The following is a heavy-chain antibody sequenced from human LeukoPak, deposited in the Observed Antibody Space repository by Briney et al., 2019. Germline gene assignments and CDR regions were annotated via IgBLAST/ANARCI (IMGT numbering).Heavy chain of an antibody. Sequence: PGGSLRLSCAASGFIFSTYWMSWVRQAPGKGLEWVANIKKDGSERYYADSVKGQFTISRDNAKNLLYLHMNTLRAEDTAVYYCARESPGQQVALDYWGQGTLVTVSS. CDR1: GFIFSTYW. J-gene: IGHJ4*02. CDR2: IKKDGSER. CDR3: ARESPGQQVALDY. D-gene: IGHD6-13*01. V-gene: IGHV3-7*01.